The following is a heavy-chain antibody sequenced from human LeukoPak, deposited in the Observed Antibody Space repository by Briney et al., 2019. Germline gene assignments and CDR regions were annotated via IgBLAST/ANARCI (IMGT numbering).Heavy chain of an antibody. J-gene: IGHJ4*02. CDR2: IKQDGSEK. CDR1: GSTFSSYW. CDR3: ATLPPYYDFWSGPIPYFDY. V-gene: IGHV3-7*01. D-gene: IGHD3-3*01. Sequence: GGSLRLSCAASGSTFSSYWMSWVRQAPGKGLEWVANIKQDGSEKYYVDSVKGRFTISRDNAKNSLYLQMNSLRAEDTAVYYCATLPPYYDFWSGPIPYFDYWGQGTLVTVSS.